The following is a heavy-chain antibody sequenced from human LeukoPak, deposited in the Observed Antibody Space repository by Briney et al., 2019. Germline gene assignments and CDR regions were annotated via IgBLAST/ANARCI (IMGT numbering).Heavy chain of an antibody. CDR2: IYPGDSDT. D-gene: IGHD2-15*01. Sequence: GESRKISCKGSGYSFTTYWIGWVRQMPGKGLECMGIIYPGDSDTTYSPSFQGQVTISADKSINTAYLQWSSLKASDTAMYFCARLGYCSGGSCPPDDAFDIWGQGTMVTVSS. J-gene: IGHJ3*02. V-gene: IGHV5-51*01. CDR1: GYSFTTYW. CDR3: ARLGYCSGGSCPPDDAFDI.